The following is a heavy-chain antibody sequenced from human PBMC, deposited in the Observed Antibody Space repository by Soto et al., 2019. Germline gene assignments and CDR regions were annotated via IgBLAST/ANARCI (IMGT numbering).Heavy chain of an antibody. V-gene: IGHV4-31*03. Sequence: QVQLQESGPGLVKPSQTLSLTCPVSGGSISSGGYYWSWIRQHPGKGLEWIGYIYYSGSTYYNPYLKSRVTMSVDTSKNQFSLKLSSVTAADTAVYYCARRKLVPADIVGYAFDIWGQGTMVTVSS. CDR3: ARRKLVPADIVGYAFDI. CDR2: IYYSGST. CDR1: GGSISSGGYY. D-gene: IGHD2-2*01. J-gene: IGHJ3*02.